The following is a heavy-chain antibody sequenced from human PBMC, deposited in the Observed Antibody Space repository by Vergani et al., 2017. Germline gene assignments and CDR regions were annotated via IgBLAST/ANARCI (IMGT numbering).Heavy chain of an antibody. D-gene: IGHD1-1*01. CDR2: INHSGST. J-gene: IGHJ4*02. CDR1: GGPFNGFY. Sequence: QVQLQQWGAGLLKPSETLSLTCGVSGGPFNGFYWTWIRQSPGKGLEWIGEINHSGSTNYNPSLKSRVTLSVDTSKKQFSLKLNSVTAADTAVYYCARGALWIRQGFHYWGQGTLVTVSP. V-gene: IGHV4-34*01. CDR3: ARGALWIRQGFHY.